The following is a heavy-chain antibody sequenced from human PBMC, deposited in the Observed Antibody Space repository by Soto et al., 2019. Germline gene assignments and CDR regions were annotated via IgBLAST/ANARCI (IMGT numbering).Heavy chain of an antibody. V-gene: IGHV1-69*08. D-gene: IGHD5-12*01. CDR1: GGTFSSYT. J-gene: IGHJ4*02. CDR3: ARDRGLRRVPLDY. CDR2: IIPILGIA. Sequence: QVQLVQSGAEVKKPGSSVKVSCKASGGTFSSYTISWVRQAPGQGLEWMGRIIPILGIANYAQKFQGRVTITADKSTNTAYMELSSLRSEDKAVYYCARDRGLRRVPLDYWGQGTLVTVSS.